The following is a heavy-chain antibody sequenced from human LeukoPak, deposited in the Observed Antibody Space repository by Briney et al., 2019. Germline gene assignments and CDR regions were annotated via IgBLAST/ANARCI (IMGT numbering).Heavy chain of an antibody. CDR1: GYSISSGYY. Sequence: SETLSLTCTVSGYSISSGYYWGWIRQPPGKGLEWIGSIYYSGSTYYNPSLKSRVTISVDTSKNQFSLKLSSVTAAGTAVYYCARVEARRFDAFDIWGQGTMVTVSS. D-gene: IGHD6-6*01. CDR3: ARVEARRFDAFDI. V-gene: IGHV4-38-2*02. CDR2: IYYSGST. J-gene: IGHJ3*02.